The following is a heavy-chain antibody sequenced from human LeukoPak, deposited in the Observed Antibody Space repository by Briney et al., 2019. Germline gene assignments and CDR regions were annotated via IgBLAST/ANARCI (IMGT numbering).Heavy chain of an antibody. Sequence: PGGSLRLSCAASGFTFSSYGMHWVRQAPGKGLEWVSLIFSGGGTYYADSVKGRFTISRDSSKNTLYLQMNSLRAEDTALYYCARDPGAAAGNLWSWGQGTLVTVSS. CDR2: IFSGGGT. D-gene: IGHD6-25*01. V-gene: IGHV3-NL1*01. J-gene: IGHJ5*02. CDR3: ARDPGAAAGNLWS. CDR1: GFTFSSYG.